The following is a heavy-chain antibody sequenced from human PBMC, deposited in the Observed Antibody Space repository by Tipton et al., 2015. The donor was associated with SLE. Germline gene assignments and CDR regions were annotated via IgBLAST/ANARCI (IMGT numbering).Heavy chain of an antibody. CDR1: GFTVSSNY. CDR3: ARDRKTRYYDSSTAAFDI. CDR2: IYSGGST. J-gene: IGHJ3*02. Sequence: SLRLSCAASGFTVSSNYMSWVRQAPGKGLEWVSVIYSGGSTYYADSVKGRFTISRDNSKNMLYLQMNSLRAEDTAVYYCARDRKTRYYDSSTAAFDIWGQGTMVTVSS. D-gene: IGHD3-22*01. V-gene: IGHV3-66*02.